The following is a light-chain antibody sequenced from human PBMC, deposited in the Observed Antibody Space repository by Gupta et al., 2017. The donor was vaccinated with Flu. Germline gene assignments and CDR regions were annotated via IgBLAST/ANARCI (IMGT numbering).Light chain of an antibody. Sequence: SVGDRVTITCRASQSISDWLAWYQQKPGKAPKLLIYKASSLESGVPSRFSGSGSGTEFTLTISSLQPDDFATYYCQQDENFPWTFGQGTKVEIK. CDR3: QQDENFPWT. CDR1: QSISDW. CDR2: KAS. V-gene: IGKV1-5*03. J-gene: IGKJ1*01.